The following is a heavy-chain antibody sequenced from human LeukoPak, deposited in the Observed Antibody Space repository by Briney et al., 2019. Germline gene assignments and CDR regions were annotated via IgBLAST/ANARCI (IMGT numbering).Heavy chain of an antibody. V-gene: IGHV4-34*01. CDR3: ARDMSWATSY. Sequence: ETLSLTCAVYGGSFSGYYWSWIRQPPGQGLEWIGEINHSGSTNYNPSLKSRVTISVDTSKNQFSLKLSSVTAADTAVYYCARDMSWATSYWGQGTLVTVSS. CDR1: GGSFSGYY. D-gene: IGHD1-26*01. J-gene: IGHJ4*02. CDR2: INHSGST.